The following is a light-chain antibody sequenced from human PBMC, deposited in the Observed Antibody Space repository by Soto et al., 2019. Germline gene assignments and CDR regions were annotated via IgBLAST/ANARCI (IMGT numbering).Light chain of an antibody. Sequence: DIVMTQSPDSLAVSLGERATINCKSSQTVLYVSNNKNYLAWFQQKPGQPPKLLIYWASTRESGVPDRFSGSGSGTDFTLTSSSLQAEDVAVYYCQQYYSTPYTFGQGTKLEIK. CDR2: WAS. V-gene: IGKV4-1*01. CDR1: QTVLYVSNNKNY. CDR3: QQYYSTPYT. J-gene: IGKJ2*01.